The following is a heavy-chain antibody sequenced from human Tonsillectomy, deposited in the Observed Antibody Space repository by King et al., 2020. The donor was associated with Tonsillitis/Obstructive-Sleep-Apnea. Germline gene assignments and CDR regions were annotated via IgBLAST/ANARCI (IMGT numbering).Heavy chain of an antibody. CDR1: GFTFSSYW. CDR2: IKQDGSAK. CDR3: VREPLIAVASQGIV. J-gene: IGHJ4*02. D-gene: IGHD6-19*01. V-gene: IGHV3-7*03. Sequence: VQLVESGGGLVQPGGSLRLSCAASGFTFSSYWMSWVRQAPGKGLEWVANIKQDGSAKYYMDSVKGRFSISRDNAENSLYLQMNSLRAEDTAVYYCVREPLIAVASQGIVWGQGTLVTVSS.